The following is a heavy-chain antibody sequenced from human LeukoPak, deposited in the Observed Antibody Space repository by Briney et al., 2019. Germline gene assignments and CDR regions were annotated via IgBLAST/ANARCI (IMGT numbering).Heavy chain of an antibody. CDR2: IYPDDSDT. CDR3: ATPYPREYCSSTTCYFNY. CDR1: RYSFATYW. Sequence: GESLKISCKVSRYSFATYWIGWVRQMPGKGLGWMGIIYPDDSDTRYSPSFQGQVTVSADKSISTAYLQWSSLKASDTAMYYCATPYPREYCSSTTCYFNYWGQGTLVTVSS. D-gene: IGHD2-2*01. J-gene: IGHJ4*02. V-gene: IGHV5-51*01.